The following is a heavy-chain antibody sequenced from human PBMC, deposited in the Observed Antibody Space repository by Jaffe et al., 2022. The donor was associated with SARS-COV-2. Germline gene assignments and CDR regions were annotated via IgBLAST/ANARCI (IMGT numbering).Heavy chain of an antibody. CDR2: INSDGSST. V-gene: IGHV3-74*01. J-gene: IGHJ6*02. CDR3: ARPQPPYCSGGSCYVPIYGMDV. D-gene: IGHD2-15*01. CDR1: GFTFSSYW. Sequence: EVQLVESGGGLVQPGGSLRLSCAASGFTFSSYWMHWVRQAPGKGLVWVSRINSDGSSTSYADSVKGRFTISRDNAKNTLYLQMNSLRAEDTAVYYCARPQPPYCSGGSCYVPIYGMDVWGQGTTVTVSS.